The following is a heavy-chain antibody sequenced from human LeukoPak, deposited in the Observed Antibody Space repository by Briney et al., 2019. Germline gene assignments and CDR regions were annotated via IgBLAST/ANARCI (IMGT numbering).Heavy chain of an antibody. J-gene: IGHJ4*02. CDR1: GGTFSSYA. CDR3: ARGSKAAPGTFDY. V-gene: IGHV1-69*13. Sequence: SVKVSCKASGGTFSSYAISWVRQAPGQGLEWMGGIIPIFGTANYAQKFQGRVTITADESTSTAYMELSSLRSEDTAVYYCARGSKAAPGTFDYWGQGTLVTVSS. CDR2: IIPIFGTA. D-gene: IGHD6-13*01.